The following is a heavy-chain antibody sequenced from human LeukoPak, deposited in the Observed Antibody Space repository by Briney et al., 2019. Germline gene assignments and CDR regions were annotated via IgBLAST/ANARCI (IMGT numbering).Heavy chain of an antibody. CDR2: IYYSGST. D-gene: IGHD6-19*01. V-gene: IGHV4-59*08. CDR3: ARQGTSGWSGSAFDT. J-gene: IGHJ3*02. CDR1: GGSISSYY. Sequence: SGTLSLTCSVSGGSISSYYWSRIRQPPGKGLEWIGYIYYSGSTSYNPSLKSRATISVDTSKKQFSLKLSSVTAADTAVYYCARQGTSGWSGSAFDTWGQGTKVIVSS.